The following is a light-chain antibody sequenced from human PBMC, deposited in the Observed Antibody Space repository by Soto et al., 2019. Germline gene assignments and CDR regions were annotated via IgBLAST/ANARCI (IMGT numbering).Light chain of an antibody. Sequence: EIVLTQSPGTLSLSPGERATLSCRASQSVSSSYLAWYQQKPGQAPRLLIYDASSRATGIPDRFSGSGSGTDFTLTIRRLEPEDFAGYYCQQQYGSSRTFGQGTKVEIK. CDR3: QQQYGSSRT. CDR1: QSVSSSY. J-gene: IGKJ1*01. V-gene: IGKV3-20*01. CDR2: DAS.